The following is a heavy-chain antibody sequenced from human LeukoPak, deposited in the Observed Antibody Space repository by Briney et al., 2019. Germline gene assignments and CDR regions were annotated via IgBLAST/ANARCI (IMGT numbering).Heavy chain of an antibody. V-gene: IGHV4-59*01. D-gene: IGHD4-17*01. CDR2: IYYSGST. CDR3: ARVTTVPTNYYFDY. CDR1: GGSISSYY. Sequence: PSETLSLTCTVSGGSISSYYWSWIRQPPGKGLEWIGYIYYSGSTNYNPSLKSRVTISVDTSKNQFSLKLSSVTAADTAVYYCARVTTVPTNYYFDYWGQGTLVTVSS. J-gene: IGHJ4*02.